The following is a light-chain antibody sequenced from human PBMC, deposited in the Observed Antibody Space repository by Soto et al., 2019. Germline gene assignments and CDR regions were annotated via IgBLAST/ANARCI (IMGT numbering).Light chain of an antibody. CDR2: GAS. V-gene: IGKV3-15*01. J-gene: IGKJ1*01. CDR3: QQYNNWPPWT. Sequence: EIVMTQSPATLSVSPWERATLSCSASQSVSSNLAWYQQKPGQAPRLLIYGASTRATGIPARFSGSGSGTEFTLTISSLQSEDFAVYYCQQYNNWPPWTFGQGTKVDIK. CDR1: QSVSSN.